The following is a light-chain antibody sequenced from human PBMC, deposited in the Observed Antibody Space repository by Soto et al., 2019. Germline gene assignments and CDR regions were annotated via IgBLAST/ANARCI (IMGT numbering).Light chain of an antibody. CDR2: EVS. CDR3: HSYTSSSTYV. Sequence: QSALTQPASVSGSPGQSITISCTGTSSDVGGYKYVSWYQQHPGKAPKLMIYEVSNRPSRISNRFSGSKSGNTASLTISGLQAEDEADYYCHSYTSSSTYVFGTGTKVTVL. CDR1: SSDVGGYKY. J-gene: IGLJ1*01. V-gene: IGLV2-14*01.